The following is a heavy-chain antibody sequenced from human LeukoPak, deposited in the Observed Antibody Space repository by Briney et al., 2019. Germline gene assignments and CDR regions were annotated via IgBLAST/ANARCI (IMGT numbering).Heavy chain of an antibody. V-gene: IGHV3-23*01. J-gene: IGHJ4*02. CDR2: IYDDNT. CDR1: GFTFSAYA. Sequence: GVSLRLSCAASGFTFSAYAMAWVRQAPGKGLEWVSTIYDDNTYYADSVKGRFAISTDNSKNTLYLQMNSLRVEDTAVYFCAARKVRGVWFYLDYWGQGTLVTVSS. D-gene: IGHD3-10*01. CDR3: AARKVRGVWFYLDY.